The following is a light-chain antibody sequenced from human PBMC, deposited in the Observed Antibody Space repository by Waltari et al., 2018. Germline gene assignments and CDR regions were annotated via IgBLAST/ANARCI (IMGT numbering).Light chain of an antibody. V-gene: IGKV4-1*01. CDR2: WAS. CDR3: RQYYSPPWT. CDR1: QSLLHSSNNKNY. J-gene: IGKJ1*01. Sequence: DIVMTQSPDSLAVSLGERATINCKSSQSLLHSSNNKNYLAWYQQKPGQPPELRFYWASTRESGVPDRFSGSGSGTDFTLTISSLQAEDVAVFYCRQYYSPPWTFGQGTKVEIK.